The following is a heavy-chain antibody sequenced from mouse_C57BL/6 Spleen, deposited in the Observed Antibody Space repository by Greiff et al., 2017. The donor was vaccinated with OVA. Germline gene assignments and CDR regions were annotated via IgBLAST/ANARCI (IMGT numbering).Heavy chain of an antibody. D-gene: IGHD1-1*01. J-gene: IGHJ4*01. CDR2: ISNLAYSI. CDR1: GFTFSDYG. Sequence: EVHLVESGGGLVQPGGSLKLSCAASGFTFSDYGMAWVRQAPRKGPAWVAFISNLAYSIYYADTVTGRFTISRENAKNTLYLEMSSLRSEDTAMYYCARHGYGSSYAMDYWGQGTSVTVSS. CDR3: ARHGYGSSYAMDY. V-gene: IGHV5-15*01.